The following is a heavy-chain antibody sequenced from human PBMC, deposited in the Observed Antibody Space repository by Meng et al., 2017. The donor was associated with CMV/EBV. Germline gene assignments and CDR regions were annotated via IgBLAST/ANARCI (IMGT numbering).Heavy chain of an antibody. CDR2: IRYDGSNK. V-gene: IGHV3-30*02. Sequence: QVQVVESGGGVVHPGGALRLPWSASGFTFSSYGRHWVRQAPGKGLEWVAFIRYDGSNKYYADSVKGRFTISRDNSKNTLYLQMNSLRAEDTAVYYCAKGPTGTADYWGQGTLVTVSS. CDR3: AKGPTGTADY. CDR1: GFTFSSYG. D-gene: IGHD1-1*01. J-gene: IGHJ4*02.